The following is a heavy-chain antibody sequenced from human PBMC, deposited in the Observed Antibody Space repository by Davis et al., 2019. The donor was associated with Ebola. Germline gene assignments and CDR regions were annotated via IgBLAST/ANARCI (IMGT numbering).Heavy chain of an antibody. V-gene: IGHV4-59*01. CDR2: IYYSGST. J-gene: IGHJ4*02. D-gene: IGHD2-2*01. CDR1: GGSICSYY. CDR3: ARGGYCSSTSCHNDY. Sequence: PGGSLRLSCTVSGGSICSYYWSWIRQPPGKGLEWIGYIYYSGSTNYNPSLKSRVTISVDTSKNQFSLKLSSVTAADTAVYYCARGGYCSSTSCHNDYWGQGTLVTVSS.